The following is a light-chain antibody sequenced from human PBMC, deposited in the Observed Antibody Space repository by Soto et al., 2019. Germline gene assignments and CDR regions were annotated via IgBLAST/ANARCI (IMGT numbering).Light chain of an antibody. V-gene: IGKV3-11*01. Sequence: SPGTLKLCVRETVTTFXMENKSGGTYLAWYQQKPGXAPRXXXYDXSNRASGIAPRLRGSGSGTDFTPTISSGEPEDFAGYICQQRSRWTPTFGQGTRLEIK. CDR2: DXS. CDR1: KSGGTY. J-gene: IGKJ5*01. CDR3: QQRSRWTPT.